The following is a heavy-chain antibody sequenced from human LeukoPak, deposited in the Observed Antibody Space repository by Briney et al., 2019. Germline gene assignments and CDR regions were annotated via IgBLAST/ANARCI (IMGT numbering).Heavy chain of an antibody. CDR2: ISGSGGST. CDR1: GFTFSSYA. J-gene: IGHJ4*02. Sequence: PGGSLRLSCAASGFTFSSYAMSWVRQAPGKGLEWVSAISGSGGSTYYADSVKGRFTISRDNSKNTLYLQMNSLKAEDTAVYYRATERSGYSFLIDYWGQGTLVTVSS. V-gene: IGHV3-23*01. CDR3: ATERSGYSFLIDY. D-gene: IGHD5-18*01.